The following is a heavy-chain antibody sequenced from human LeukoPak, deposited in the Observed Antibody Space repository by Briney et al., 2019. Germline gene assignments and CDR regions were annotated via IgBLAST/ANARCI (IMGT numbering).Heavy chain of an antibody. D-gene: IGHD1-26*01. J-gene: IGHJ3*02. CDR1: GDSISTGDYY. CDR2: IYYSGST. CDR3: ARTLRVYSGNYHRAFDI. V-gene: IGHV4-30-4*01. Sequence: SETLSLTCTVSGDSISTGDYYWSWIRQPPGEGLEWIGYIYYSGSTYHNPSLKTRVTISMDTSKNQFSLKLSSVTAADTATYYCARTLRVYSGNYHRAFDIWGQGTMVTVSS.